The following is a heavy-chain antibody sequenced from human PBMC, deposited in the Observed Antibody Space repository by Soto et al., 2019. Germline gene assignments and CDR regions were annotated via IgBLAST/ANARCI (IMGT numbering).Heavy chain of an antibody. CDR3: ARGIDYDSSGYFHYPV. V-gene: IGHV3-66*01. CDR2: IYRDGRT. J-gene: IGHJ4*02. CDR1: GFSVSTNY. D-gene: IGHD3-22*01. Sequence: PGGSLRLSCAASGFSVSTNYMTWVRQAPGGGLEWVSVIYRDGRTYYGDSVKGRFTIFRDNSKNTLYLQMNSLRAEDTAVYYCARGIDYDSSGYFHYPVWGQGTQVTVSS.